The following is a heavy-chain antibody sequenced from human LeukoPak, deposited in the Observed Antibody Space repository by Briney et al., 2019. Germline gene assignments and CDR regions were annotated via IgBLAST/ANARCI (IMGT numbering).Heavy chain of an antibody. Sequence: GRSLRLSCAAYGFTFDDFAMHWVRQAPGKGLEWVSGISWSSETIGYANSVKGRFTISRDNAKNSLYLQMNSLRAEDTAVYYCARESVEMATIIGYFDYWGQGTLVTVSS. CDR3: ARESVEMATIIGYFDY. D-gene: IGHD5-24*01. V-gene: IGHV3-9*01. CDR1: GFTFDDFA. CDR2: ISWSSETI. J-gene: IGHJ4*02.